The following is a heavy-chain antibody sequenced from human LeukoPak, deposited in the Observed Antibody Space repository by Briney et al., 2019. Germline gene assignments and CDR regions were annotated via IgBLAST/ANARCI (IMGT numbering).Heavy chain of an antibody. CDR2: IYSGGST. Sequence: PGGSLRLSCAASGFTVSSNYMSWVRQAPGKGLEWVSVIYSGGSTYYADSVKGRFTISRDNSKNTLYLQMNSLRAEDTAVYYCARDGRDSGSYYTDYWGQRTLVTVSS. V-gene: IGHV3-66*02. J-gene: IGHJ4*02. CDR3: ARDGRDSGSYYTDY. D-gene: IGHD1-26*01. CDR1: GFTVSSNY.